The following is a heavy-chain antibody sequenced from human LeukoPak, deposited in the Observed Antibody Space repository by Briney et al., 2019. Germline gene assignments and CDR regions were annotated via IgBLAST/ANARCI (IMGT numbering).Heavy chain of an antibody. D-gene: IGHD1-7*01. CDR1: GYTFTIYA. V-gene: IGHV1-3*01. CDR3: ARGASGTTSWFDS. J-gene: IGHJ5*01. Sequence: ASVKVSCKASGYTFTIYAIHRVRHVPGQRLEWMGWIDAGNGNTKYSQKFQGRVTFTRDTSASTAYMELNSLRSEDTAVYYCARGASGTTSWFDSWGQGILVAVSS. CDR2: IDAGNGNT.